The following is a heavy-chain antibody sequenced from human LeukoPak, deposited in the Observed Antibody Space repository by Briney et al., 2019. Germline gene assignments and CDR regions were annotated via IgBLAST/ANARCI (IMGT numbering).Heavy chain of an antibody. Sequence: TPSETLSLTCAVSGYSISSGYYWGWIRQPPGKGLEWIGSIYHSGSTYYNPSLKSRVTISVDTSKNQFSLKLSSVTAADTAVYYCATQSPRGACSWWGQGTLVTVSS. V-gene: IGHV4-38-2*01. CDR2: IYHSGST. D-gene: IGHD3-10*02. J-gene: IGHJ4*02. CDR1: GYSISSGYY. CDR3: ATQSPRGACSW.